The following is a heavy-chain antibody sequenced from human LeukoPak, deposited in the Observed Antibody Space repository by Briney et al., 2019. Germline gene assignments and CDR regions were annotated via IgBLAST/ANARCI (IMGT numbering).Heavy chain of an antibody. V-gene: IGHV3-53*04. CDR2: IYSGGST. J-gene: IGHJ6*02. Sequence: GGSLTLSCAASGFTVSSNYMSWVRQAPGKGLEWVSVIYSGGSTYYADSVKGRFTISRHNSKNTLYLQMNSLRAEDTAVYYCASTSYDTYYYGMDVWGQGTTVTVSS. CDR1: GFTVSSNY. CDR3: ASTSYDTYYYGMDV. D-gene: IGHD3-9*01.